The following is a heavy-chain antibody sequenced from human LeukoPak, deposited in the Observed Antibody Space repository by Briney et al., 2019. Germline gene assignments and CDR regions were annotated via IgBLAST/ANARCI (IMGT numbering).Heavy chain of an antibody. CDR1: GGTFSSYA. D-gene: IGHD1-26*01. J-gene: IGHJ6*03. CDR3: ARDREVGATSPYYYYYYMDV. Sequence: ASVKVSCKASGGTFSSYAISWVRQAPGQGLEWMGIINPSGGSTSYAQKFQGRVTMTRDTSTSTVYMELSSLRSEDTAVYYCARDREVGATSPYYYYYYMDVWGKGTTVTVSS. V-gene: IGHV1-46*01. CDR2: INPSGGST.